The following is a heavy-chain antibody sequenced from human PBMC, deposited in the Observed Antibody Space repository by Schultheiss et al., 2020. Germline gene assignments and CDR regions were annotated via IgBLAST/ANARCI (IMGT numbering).Heavy chain of an antibody. D-gene: IGHD1-26*01. CDR2: TYYRSKWYN. V-gene: IGHV6-1*01. CDR3: AREGGWGYGMDV. J-gene: IGHJ6*02. Sequence: SQTLSLTCAISGDSVSSNSAAWNWIRQSPSRGLEWLGRTYYRSKWYNDYAVSVKSRITINPDTSKNQFSLKLSSVTAADTAVYYCAREGGWGYGMDVWGQGTTVTVSS. CDR1: GDSVSSNSAA.